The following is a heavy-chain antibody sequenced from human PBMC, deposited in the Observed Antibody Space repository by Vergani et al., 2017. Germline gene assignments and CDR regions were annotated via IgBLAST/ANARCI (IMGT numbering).Heavy chain of an antibody. CDR3: ARDTVTGSRYFDY. CDR1: GFTFSNYG. J-gene: IGHJ4*02. CDR2: IRYDGSNT. Sequence: QVQLVESGGGVVQPGGSLRLSCGASGFTFSNYGMHWVRQAPGKGLEWVTFIRYDGSNTYYADSVKGRFTIPRDNSKNTLFLQMNSLIPQDTAVYYCARDTVTGSRYFDYWGQGTLVTVSS. D-gene: IGHD6-19*01. V-gene: IGHV3-30*02.